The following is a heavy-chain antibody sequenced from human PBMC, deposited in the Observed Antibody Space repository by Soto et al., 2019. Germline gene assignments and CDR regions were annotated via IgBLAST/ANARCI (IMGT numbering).Heavy chain of an antibody. CDR1: GGSISSGGYY. Sequence: QVQLQESGLGLVKPSQTLSLTCSVSGGSISSGGYYWSWIRQHPGKGLEWIGYIYYSGSTYYNPSLKSRVTTSVDTSENQCSLKLSSVTAADTAVYYCARADTSRVVGNWGQGTLVSVSS. CDR3: ARADTSRVVGN. J-gene: IGHJ4*02. V-gene: IGHV4-31*02. CDR2: IYYSGST. D-gene: IGHD3-22*01.